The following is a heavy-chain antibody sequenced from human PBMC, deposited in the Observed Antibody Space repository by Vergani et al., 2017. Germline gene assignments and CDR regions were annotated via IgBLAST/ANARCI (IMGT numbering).Heavy chain of an antibody. J-gene: IGHJ5*02. V-gene: IGHV4-61*02. CDR3: ARDSWTSELRGVYWFDT. D-gene: IGHD3-10*01. CDR2: IHSSGTT. Sequence: QVQLHESGPGLVKPSQTLSLTCTVSGGSITSGSFYWSWIRQPAGKGLEGIGRIHSSGTTNYNPSLKSRVTLSVDTSKNQLSLRITSVTAADTAVYYCARDSWTSELRGVYWFDTWGQGTLVSVSS. CDR1: GGSITSGSFY.